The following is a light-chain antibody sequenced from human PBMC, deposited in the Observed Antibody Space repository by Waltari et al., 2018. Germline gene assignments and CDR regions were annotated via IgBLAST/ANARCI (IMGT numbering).Light chain of an antibody. CDR1: ALSKEY. J-gene: IGLJ1*01. V-gene: IGLV3-25*03. Sequence: SLELTQPPSVSVSPGQTARISCSGDALSKEYSYWYQQRAGQAPGLLIYKDTERPSGIPDRFSAATSGTTATLTISGVQAEDEADYYCQSADTTRTDYIFGGGTKVTVL. CDR3: QSADTTRTDYI. CDR2: KDT.